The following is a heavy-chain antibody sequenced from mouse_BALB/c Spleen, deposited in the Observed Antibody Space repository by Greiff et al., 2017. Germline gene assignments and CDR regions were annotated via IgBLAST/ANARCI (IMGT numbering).Heavy chain of an antibody. CDR2: ISSGGSYT. V-gene: IGHV5-9-4*01. CDR1: GFTFSSYA. D-gene: IGHD2-4*01. Sequence: EVKLVESGGGLVKPGGSLKLSCAASGFTFSSYAMSWVRQSPEKRLEWVAEISSGGSYTYYPDTVTGRFTISRDNAKNTLYLEMSSLRSEDTAMYYCARRITTDAMDYWGQGTSVTVSS. CDR3: ARRITTDAMDY. J-gene: IGHJ4*01.